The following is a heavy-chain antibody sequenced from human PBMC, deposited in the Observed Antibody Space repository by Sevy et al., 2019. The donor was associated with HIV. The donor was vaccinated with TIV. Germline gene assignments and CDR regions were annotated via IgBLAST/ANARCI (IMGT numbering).Heavy chain of an antibody. D-gene: IGHD3-10*01. CDR1: GGSISGYY. CDR2: THSNGNT. CDR3: TRDRYTLVRGIIMTWFDH. Sequence: SETLSLTCTVSGGSISGYYWSWIRQSPGKGLEWIAYTHSNGNTNYNPSLKSRVTISIDTSKNQFSLKLSSVTAADTAVYYCTRDRYTLVRGIIMTWFDHWGHGTLVTVSS. V-gene: IGHV4-59*01. J-gene: IGHJ5*02.